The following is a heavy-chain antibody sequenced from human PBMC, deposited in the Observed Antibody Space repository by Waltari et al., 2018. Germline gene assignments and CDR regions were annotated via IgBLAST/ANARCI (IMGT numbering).Heavy chain of an antibody. CDR2: ISPYNDDK. CDR1: GYNFGVYG. CDR3: ARDYWTTGSGRHLSFMDV. D-gene: IGHD6-19*01. J-gene: IGHJ6*03. V-gene: IGHV1-18*01. Sequence: QVQLLQSGSDLKKPGASVKVSCRASGYNFGVYGSSWVRQAPGQGLEWMGWISPYNDDKRYAQKFQGRLTMTTDTSTRTAYMQLRSLRSDDTAVYYCARDYWTTGSGRHLSFMDVWGKGTTVIISS.